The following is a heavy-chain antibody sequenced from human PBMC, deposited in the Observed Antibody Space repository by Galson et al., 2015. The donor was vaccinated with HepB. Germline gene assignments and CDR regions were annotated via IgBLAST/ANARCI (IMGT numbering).Heavy chain of an antibody. D-gene: IGHD1-26*01. J-gene: IGHJ3*01. V-gene: IGHV3-7*03. CDR2: IGPDGSDK. Sequence: AASGFTFTTYSMNWVRQAPGQGLAWVANIGPDGSDKYYLGSVKGRFTVSRDNAKNLLFLQMDSLRAEDTAVYYCVRESRVGDKSDGFDVWGQGTMVTVSS. CDR1: GFTFTTYS. CDR3: VRESRVGDKSDGFDV.